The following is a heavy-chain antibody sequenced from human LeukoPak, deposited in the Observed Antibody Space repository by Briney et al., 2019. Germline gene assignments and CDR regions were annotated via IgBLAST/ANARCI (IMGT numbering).Heavy chain of an antibody. J-gene: IGHJ4*02. D-gene: IGHD5-18*01. CDR2: ISHSGST. CDR1: GGSISTYY. Sequence: PSETLSLTCTVSGGSISTYYWSWIRQPPGKGLEWIGYISHSGSTNYNPSLKRRVTISLDTSKNQFSLKLSSVTAADTAVYYCARDHTTMIDWGQRTLVTVSS. CDR3: ARDHTTMID. V-gene: IGHV4-59*01.